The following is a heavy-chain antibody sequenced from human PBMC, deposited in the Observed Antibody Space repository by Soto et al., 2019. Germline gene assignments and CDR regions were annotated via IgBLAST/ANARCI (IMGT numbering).Heavy chain of an antibody. CDR1: GGTFSSYA. CDR3: VFYGSGSYASYYYYGMDV. CDR2: IIPIFGTA. V-gene: IGHV1-69*06. Sequence: SVKVSCKASGGTFSSYAISWVRQAPGQGLEWMGGIIPIFGTANYAQKFQGRVTITADKSTSTAYMELSSLRSEDTAVYYCVFYGSGSYASYYYYGMDVWGQGTTVTAP. J-gene: IGHJ6*02. D-gene: IGHD3-10*01.